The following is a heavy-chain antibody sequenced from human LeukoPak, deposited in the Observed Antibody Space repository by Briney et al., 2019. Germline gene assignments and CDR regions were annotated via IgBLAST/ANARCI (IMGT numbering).Heavy chain of an antibody. V-gene: IGHV1-8*01. Sequence: ASVKVSCKASGCTFTSYDINWVRQATGQGLEWMGWMNPNSGNTGYAQKFQGRVTMTRNTSISTAYMELSSLRSEDTAVYYCAREYCSGGSCYPGSFDYWGQGTLVTVSS. CDR3: AREYCSGGSCYPGSFDY. CDR2: MNPNSGNT. J-gene: IGHJ4*02. CDR1: GCTFTSYD. D-gene: IGHD2-15*01.